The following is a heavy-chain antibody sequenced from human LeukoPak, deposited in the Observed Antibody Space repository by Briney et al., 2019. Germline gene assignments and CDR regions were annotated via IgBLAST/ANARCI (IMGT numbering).Heavy chain of an antibody. CDR2: INTYNGNT. V-gene: IGHV1-18*01. CDR3: ARPASPLGYCSGGSCYDYFDY. CDR1: GYTFTTYG. J-gene: IGHJ4*02. D-gene: IGHD2-15*01. Sequence: ASVKVSCKASGYTFTTYGISWVRQAPGQGLEWMGWINTYNGNTNYAQKLQGRVAMTTDTSTSTTYMELRSLRSDDTAVYYCARPASPLGYCSGGSCYDYFDYWGQGTLVTVSS.